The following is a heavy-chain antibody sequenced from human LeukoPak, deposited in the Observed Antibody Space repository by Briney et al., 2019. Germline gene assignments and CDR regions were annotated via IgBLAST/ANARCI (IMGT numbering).Heavy chain of an antibody. D-gene: IGHD2-21*02. CDR3: ARGPYCGGDCYSSWFDP. Sequence: SETLSLTCTVSGGSISSGGYYWSWIRQHPGKGLEWIGHIYYSGSTYYNPSLKSRVTISVDTSKNQFSLKLSSVTAADTAVYYCARGPYCGGDCYSSWFDPWGQGTLVTVSS. V-gene: IGHV4-31*03. CDR1: GGSISSGGYY. J-gene: IGHJ5*02. CDR2: IYYSGST.